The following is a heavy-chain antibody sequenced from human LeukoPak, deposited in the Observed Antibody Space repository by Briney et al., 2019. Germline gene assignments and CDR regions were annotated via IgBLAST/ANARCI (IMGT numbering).Heavy chain of an antibody. J-gene: IGHJ6*03. D-gene: IGHD3-22*01. V-gene: IGHV1-8*01. CDR1: GYTFTSYD. CDR2: MNPNSGST. Sequence: ASVKVSCKASGYTFTSYDINWVRQATGQGLEWMGWMNPNSGSTGYAQKFQGRVTMTRNTSISTAYMELSSLRSEDTAVYYCARKGSDSRAPQESYYYKDVWGKGTTVTVSS. CDR3: ARKGSDSRAPQESYYYKDV.